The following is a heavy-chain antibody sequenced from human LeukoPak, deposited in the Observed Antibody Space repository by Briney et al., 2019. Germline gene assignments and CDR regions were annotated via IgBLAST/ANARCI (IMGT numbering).Heavy chain of an antibody. J-gene: IGHJ4*02. V-gene: IGHV3-48*04. CDR2: ISSSSGTI. CDR1: GFTFNTYS. CDR3: ARGRDLFDS. Sequence: GGSLRLSCVASGFTFNTYSMNWFSQAPGKGLEWISYISSSSGTIYYADSVKGRFTISRDNAKNSLYLQMNSLRAEDTAVYYCARGRDLFDSWGQGTLVIVSS.